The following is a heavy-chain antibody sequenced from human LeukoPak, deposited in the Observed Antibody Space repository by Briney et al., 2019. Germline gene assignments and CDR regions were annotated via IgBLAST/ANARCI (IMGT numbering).Heavy chain of an antibody. CDR1: GYTFTSYD. D-gene: IGHD3-10*01. J-gene: IGHJ3*02. CDR2: MNPNSGNT. V-gene: IGHV1-8*01. CDR3: ASSITVVQGGHDAFDI. Sequence: ASVKVSCKASGYTFTSYDINWVRQATGQGLEWMGWMNPNSGNTGYAQKFQGRVTMTRNTSISTAYMELSSLRSEDTAVYYCASSITVVQGGHDAFDIWGQGTMVTVSS.